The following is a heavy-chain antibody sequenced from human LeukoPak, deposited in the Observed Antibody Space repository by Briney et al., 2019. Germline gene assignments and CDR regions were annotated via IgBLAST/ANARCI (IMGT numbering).Heavy chain of an antibody. CDR1: GGSISSSNW. CDR3: ARLHDVIPSYYYGSGSSLRFDP. CDR2: IYHSGST. D-gene: IGHD3-10*01. J-gene: IGHJ5*02. Sequence: SSETLSLTCAVSGGSISSSNWWSGVRQPPGKGLEWIGVIYHSGSTNYNPSLKSRVTISVDKSKTQFSLKLSSVTAADTAVYCCARLHDVIPSYYYGSGSSLRFDPWGQGTLVTVSS. V-gene: IGHV4-4*01.